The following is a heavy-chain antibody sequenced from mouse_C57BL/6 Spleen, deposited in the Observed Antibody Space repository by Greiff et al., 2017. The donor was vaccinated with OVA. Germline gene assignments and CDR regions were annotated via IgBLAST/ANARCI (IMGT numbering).Heavy chain of an antibody. J-gene: IGHJ2*01. CDR2: IYPGDGDT. V-gene: IGHV1-82*01. Sequence: QVQLQQSGPELVKPGASVKISCKASGYAFSSSWMNWVKQRPGKGLEWIGRIYPGDGDTNYNGKFKGKATLTADKSSSTAYMQLSSLTSEDSAVYFCARGFPTGYYFDYWGQGTTLTVSS. CDR3: ARGFPTGYYFDY. CDR1: GYAFSSSW.